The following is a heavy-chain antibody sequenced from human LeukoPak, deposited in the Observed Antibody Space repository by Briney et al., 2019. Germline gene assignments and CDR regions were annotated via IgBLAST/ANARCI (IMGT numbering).Heavy chain of an antibody. CDR1: GFNLRDYW. Sequence: QPGGSLRLSCAASGFNLRDYWMPWARHAPGKGLVWVSRLGTDGTYTNYADSVKGRFTISRDNAKNTLYLQMDSLRAEDTAFYYCVRDPSNAGNWFDLWGQGTLVTVSS. V-gene: IGHV3-74*01. CDR3: VRDPSNAGNWFDL. CDR2: LGTDGTYT. J-gene: IGHJ5*02. D-gene: IGHD4-11*01.